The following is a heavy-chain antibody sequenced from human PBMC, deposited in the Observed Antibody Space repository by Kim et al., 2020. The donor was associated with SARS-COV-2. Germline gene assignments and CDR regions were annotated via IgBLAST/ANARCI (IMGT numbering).Heavy chain of an antibody. CDR3: ARLGALTSSWYYFDY. V-gene: IGHV3-30*04. Sequence: GGSLRLSCAASGFTFSSYAMHWVRQAPGKGLEWVAVISYDGSNKYYADSVKGRFTISRDNSKNTLYLQMNSLRAEDTAVYYCARLGALTSSWYYFDYWGQGTLVTVSS. J-gene: IGHJ4*02. D-gene: IGHD6-13*01. CDR1: GFTFSSYA. CDR2: ISYDGSNK.